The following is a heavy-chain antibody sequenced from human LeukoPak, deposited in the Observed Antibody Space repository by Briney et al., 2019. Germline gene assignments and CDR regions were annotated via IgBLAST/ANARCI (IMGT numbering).Heavy chain of an antibody. CDR2: IIPILGIA. J-gene: IGHJ3*02. V-gene: IGHV1-69*04. CDR3: ARDYYDSSGYYVGDAFDI. CDR1: GGTFSSYT. D-gene: IGHD3-22*01. Sequence: SVKVSCKASGGTFSSYTISWVRQAPGQGLEWMGRIIPILGIAMYAQKFQGRVTITADKSTSTAYMELSSLRSEDTAVYYCARDYYDSSGYYVGDAFDIWGQGTMVTVSS.